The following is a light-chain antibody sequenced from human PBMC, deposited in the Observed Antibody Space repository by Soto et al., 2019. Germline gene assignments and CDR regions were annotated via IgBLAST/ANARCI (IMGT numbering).Light chain of an antibody. CDR1: QYIGDF. CDR2: GAS. CDR3: QQYNSYSKT. J-gene: IGKJ1*01. V-gene: IGKV1-5*01. Sequence: DIQMTQSPSSLSASVGDRVTITCRASQYIGDFLNWYQQTPGKPPKLLIFGASNLHIGVPSRFSGSGSGTEFTLTISNLLREDFATYYCQQYNSYSKTFGQGTKVDIK.